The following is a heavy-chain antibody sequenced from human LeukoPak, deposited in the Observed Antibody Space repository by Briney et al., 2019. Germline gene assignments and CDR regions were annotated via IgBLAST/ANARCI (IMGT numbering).Heavy chain of an antibody. CDR3: AKVRWDNSGWYYLDS. CDR1: GFSFSDYN. J-gene: IGHJ4*02. D-gene: IGHD6-19*01. CDR2: ISYNGINE. Sequence: PGGSLRLSCAASGFSFSDYNMHSVRQAPGKGLEWMAVISYNGINEYYADSVKGRFTISRDNSKSTLLLQMNSLRAEDTAVYYCAKVRWDNSGWYYLDSWGQGTLVTVSS. V-gene: IGHV3-30*18.